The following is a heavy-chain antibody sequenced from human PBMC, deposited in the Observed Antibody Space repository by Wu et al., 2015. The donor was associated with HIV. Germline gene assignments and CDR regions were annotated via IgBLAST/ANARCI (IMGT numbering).Heavy chain of an antibody. J-gene: IGHJ3*02. CDR2: IIPIFDTA. V-gene: IGHV1-69*08. CDR3: ARGAVKDAFHI. CDR1: GGTFSDYS. Sequence: QIQLVQSRTEMKRPGASVRVSCKASGGTFSDYSISWVRQAPGQGLEWIGRIIPIFDTANYAQKFQGRITISADASTTTVYMDLSSLKSEDTAVYYCARGAVKDAFHIWGQGTMVTVTS.